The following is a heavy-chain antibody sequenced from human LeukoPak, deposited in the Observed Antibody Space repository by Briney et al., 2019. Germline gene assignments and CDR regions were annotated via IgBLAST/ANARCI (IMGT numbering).Heavy chain of an antibody. CDR2: IHHSGST. J-gene: IGHJ4*02. CDR1: GGSISSSSYY. D-gene: IGHD6-19*01. CDR3: ARTSSSGLVGGYYFDY. V-gene: IGHV4-39*07. Sequence: PSETLSLTCTVSGGSISSSSYYWGWIRQPPGKGLQWIGSIHHSGSTYYNPSLKSRVTISVDTSKNQFSLKLSSVTAADTAVYYCARTSSSGLVGGYYFDYWGQGTLVTVSS.